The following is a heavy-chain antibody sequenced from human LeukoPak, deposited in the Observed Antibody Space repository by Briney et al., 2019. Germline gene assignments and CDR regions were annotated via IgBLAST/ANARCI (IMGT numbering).Heavy chain of an antibody. CDR1: GFPVSSNY. J-gene: IGHJ4*02. V-gene: IGHV3-66*04. CDR2: IYSGGST. Sequence: GGSLRLSCAASGFPVSSNYMSWVRQAPGKGLEWVSVIYSGGSTYYADSAKGRFTISRDNSKNTLYLQMNSLRAEDTAVYYCARHRGYCSSTSCYPYYFDYWGQGTLVTVSS. CDR3: ARHRGYCSSTSCYPYYFDY. D-gene: IGHD2-2*01.